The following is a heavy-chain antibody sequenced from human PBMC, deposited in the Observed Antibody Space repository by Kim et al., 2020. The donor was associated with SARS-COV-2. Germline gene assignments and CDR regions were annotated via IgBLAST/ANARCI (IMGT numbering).Heavy chain of an antibody. Sequence: SETLSLTCTVSGGSISSGGYYWSWIRQHPGKGLEWIGYIYYSGRTYYNPSLKSRVTISVDTSKNQFSLKLSSVTAADTAVYYCACVMQQLVIIRRVGSWFDPWGQGTLVTDSS. D-gene: IGHD6-13*01. CDR3: ACVMQQLVIIRRVGSWFDP. CDR2: IYYSGRT. CDR1: GGSISSGGYY. J-gene: IGHJ5*02. V-gene: IGHV4-31*03.